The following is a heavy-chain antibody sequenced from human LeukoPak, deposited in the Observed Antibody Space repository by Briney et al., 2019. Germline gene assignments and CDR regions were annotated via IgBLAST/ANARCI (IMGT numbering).Heavy chain of an antibody. CDR2: ISTYNSNT. D-gene: IGHD2-15*01. V-gene: IGHV1-18*01. CDR1: GYIFTSYD. J-gene: IGHJ4*02. CDR3: ARQQCRGGSCYWGYYFDY. Sequence: ASVKVSCKASGYIFTSYDISWVRQAPGQGLEWMGWISTYNSNTNSAQKFQDRVTMTTDTSTNTAYMELRSLRSDDTAVFYCARQQCRGGSCYWGYYFDYWGQGTLVTVSS.